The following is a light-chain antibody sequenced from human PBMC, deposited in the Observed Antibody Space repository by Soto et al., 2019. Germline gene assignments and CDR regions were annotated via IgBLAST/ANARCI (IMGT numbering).Light chain of an antibody. J-gene: IGLJ1*01. Sequence: SYELTQPPSMSVSPGQTAVITCSGDALPRQYVYWFKQKPGQAPVLVIYQVTRRPPTIPARFSGSASGTTVSLTISGVQADDEADYYCQSADTSGNIEVFGPGTKVTVL. V-gene: IGLV3-25*02. CDR1: ALPRQY. CDR3: QSADTSGNIEV. CDR2: QVT.